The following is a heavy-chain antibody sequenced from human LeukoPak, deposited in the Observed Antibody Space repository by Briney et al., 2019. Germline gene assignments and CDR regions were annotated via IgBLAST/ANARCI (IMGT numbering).Heavy chain of an antibody. D-gene: IGHD3-22*01. Sequence: PGRSLRLSCAASGFTFSSYGMHWVRQAPGKGLEWVAVISYDGSNKYYADSVKGRFTISRDNSKNTLYLQMNSPRAEDTAVYYCAKGSYYDSSGYYYGRDWGQGTLVTVSS. CDR3: AKGSYYDSSGYYYGRD. J-gene: IGHJ4*02. CDR1: GFTFSSYG. V-gene: IGHV3-30*18. CDR2: ISYDGSNK.